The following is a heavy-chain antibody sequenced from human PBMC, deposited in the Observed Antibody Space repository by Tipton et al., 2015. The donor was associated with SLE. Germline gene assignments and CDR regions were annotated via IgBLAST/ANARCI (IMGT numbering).Heavy chain of an antibody. V-gene: IGHV4-34*01. Sequence: TLSLTCAVYDGSFSGYCWSWIRQPPGKGLEWIGEINHSGTTNYDPSLKSRVTISVDTSKNQFSLKLSSVTAADTAVYYCARGRPRATQAWGGYYYYMDVWGKGTTVTVSS. CDR1: DGSFSGYC. CDR3: ARGRPRATQAWGGYYYYMDV. CDR2: INHSGTT. J-gene: IGHJ6*03. D-gene: IGHD3-16*01.